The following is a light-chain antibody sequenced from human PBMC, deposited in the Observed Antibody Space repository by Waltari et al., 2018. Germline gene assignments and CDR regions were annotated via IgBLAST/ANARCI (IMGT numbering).Light chain of an antibody. Sequence: QLVLTQSPSASASLGASVRLTCTLTSGDSSYPIAWHQQQPEKGPRYLMKLNSDGRHIKGDCIPDRFSGSSSGAERYLIISSLQSEDEADYYCQTWDTGTWVFGGGTKLTVL. V-gene: IGLV4-69*01. CDR1: SGDSSYP. CDR2: LNSDGRH. CDR3: QTWDTGTWV. J-gene: IGLJ3*02.